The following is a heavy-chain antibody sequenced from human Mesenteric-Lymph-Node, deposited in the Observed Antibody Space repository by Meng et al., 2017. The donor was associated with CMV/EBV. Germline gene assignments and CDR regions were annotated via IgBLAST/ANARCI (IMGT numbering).Heavy chain of an antibody. CDR3: AKGNYDGGGYYSTGQYYFAY. CDR2: IIGSAGST. D-gene: IGHD3-22*01. CDR1: FTSDA. J-gene: IGHJ4*02. V-gene: IGHV3-23*01. Sequence: FTSDAMSWVRQAPGKGLEWVSSIIGSAGSTYYADSVKGRFTISRDNSKNTLYLQMNSLRAEDTAVYYCAKGNYDGGGYYSTGQYYFAYWGQGTLVTVSS.